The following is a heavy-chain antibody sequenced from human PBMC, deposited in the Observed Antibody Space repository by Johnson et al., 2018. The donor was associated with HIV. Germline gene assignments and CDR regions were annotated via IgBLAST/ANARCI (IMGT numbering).Heavy chain of an antibody. J-gene: IGHJ3*02. CDR1: GFTFSSYA. CDR2: LSYDGSNK. Sequence: QMLLVESGGDVVQPGRSLRLSCTASGFTFSSYALHWVRQAPGKGLEWVAVLSYDGSNKYYADSVKGRFTISRDNAKNSLYLQMNSLRAEDTAVYYCARDQFMSGGYCSGGSCYSQPSGIWGQGTMVTVSS. V-gene: IGHV3-30*14. CDR3: ARDQFMSGGYCSGGSCYSQPSGI. D-gene: IGHD2-15*01.